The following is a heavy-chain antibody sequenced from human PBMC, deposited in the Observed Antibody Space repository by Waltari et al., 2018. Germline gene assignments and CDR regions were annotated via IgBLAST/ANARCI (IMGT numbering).Heavy chain of an antibody. CDR1: GESINSDTYY. V-gene: IGHV4-39*01. CDR2: IFYRGST. J-gene: IGHJ4*02. Sequence: QLQLQESGPGLVKPWETLSLTCTVSGESINSDTYYWGWIRQPPGKGLEWIASIFYRGSTDYNPSLKSRVTISVETAKNQFSLKVSSVTAADTAVYYCAGLYSGTRPPDFWGQGTLVTVSS. D-gene: IGHD2-2*01. CDR3: AGLYSGTRPPDF.